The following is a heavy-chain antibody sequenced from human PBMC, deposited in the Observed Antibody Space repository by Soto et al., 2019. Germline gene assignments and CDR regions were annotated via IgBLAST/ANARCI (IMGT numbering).Heavy chain of an antibody. CDR3: ARDCSGGSCYPGMDV. CDR1: GFNFNSYT. CDR2: ISSSGYI. V-gene: IGHV3-21*01. J-gene: IGHJ6*02. D-gene: IGHD2-15*01. Sequence: EASLRLSFAASGFNFNSYTINWVRQAPGKRLEWLSSISSSGYIFSTDSVRGRFTISRDNAKNSVYLQINSLRAEDTAVYFCARDCSGGSCYPGMDVWRQGTTITVS.